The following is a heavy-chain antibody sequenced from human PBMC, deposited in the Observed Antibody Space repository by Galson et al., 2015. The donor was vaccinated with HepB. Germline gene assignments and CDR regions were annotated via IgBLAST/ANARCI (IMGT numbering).Heavy chain of an antibody. CDR3: ARGGSSSWSYCFEY. CDR1: GGGPFRSGDYY. J-gene: IGHJ4*02. Sequence: TLSLTCNVSGGGPFRSGDYYWSWIRQAPGKGLEWIGYVYNTGSTYYSPPLKSRVTMSIDSSKKQFSLKMTSVTAADTAVYYCARGGSSSWSYCFEYWGQGILVTVSS. V-gene: IGHV4-30-4*01. D-gene: IGHD6-13*01. CDR2: VYNTGST.